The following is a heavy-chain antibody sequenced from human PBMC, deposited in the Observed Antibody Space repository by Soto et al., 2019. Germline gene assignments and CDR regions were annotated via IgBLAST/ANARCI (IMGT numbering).Heavy chain of an antibody. CDR3: ARGTSKQRLYY. CDR2: ISAYNGNT. V-gene: IGHV1-18*01. Sequence: ASVKVSCKASGYTFSSYGISWVRQAPGQGLEWMGWISAYNGNTNSAQNLQGRVTMTTDRSTNTAYMELRSLRSDDTAVYYCARGTSKQRLYYRGQGTLVTVSS. CDR1: GYTFSSYG. D-gene: IGHD3-16*01. J-gene: IGHJ4*02.